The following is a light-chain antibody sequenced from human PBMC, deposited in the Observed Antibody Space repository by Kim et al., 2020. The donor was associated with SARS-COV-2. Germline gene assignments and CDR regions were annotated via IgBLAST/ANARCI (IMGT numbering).Light chain of an antibody. CDR2: GAS. V-gene: IGKV3D-15*01. Sequence: PGERSTPACRASQSVSSNLTCYQHEPGQTPRLLIHGASTRATGIPARCSGSGSGTEFTVALRSLQSEDCAVYCCQQYNKWPRSVGGGTEVDIK. J-gene: IGKJ4*01. CDR1: QSVSSN. CDR3: QQYNKWPRS.